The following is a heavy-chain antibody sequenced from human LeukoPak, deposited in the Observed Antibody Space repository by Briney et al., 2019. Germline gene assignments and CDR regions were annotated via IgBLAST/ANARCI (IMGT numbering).Heavy chain of an antibody. Sequence: ASETLSLTCAVSGVPFSGYFWSWIRQSSGKGLEWIGEIHNSGTTNYNPSLNSRVTISEDTSKNQFYLNLSSVTAADTAVYYCARRYYYNLGSFPFDFWGQGTLVTVSS. CDR2: IHNSGTT. D-gene: IGHD3-10*01. CDR1: GVPFSGYF. J-gene: IGHJ4*02. CDR3: ARRYYYNLGSFPFDF. V-gene: IGHV4-34*01.